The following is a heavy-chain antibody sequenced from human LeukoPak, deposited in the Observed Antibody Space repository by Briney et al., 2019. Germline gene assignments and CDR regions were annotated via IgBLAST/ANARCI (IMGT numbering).Heavy chain of an antibody. CDR1: GYIFTAYY. Sequence: GASVKVSFKASGYIFTAYYMHWVRPATAQGLEWVGWMNPNSGNTSYAQKFQGRVTMTRNTSISTAYMELSSLISEDTAVYYCARGFLRTVVTPGYWGQGTLVTVSS. J-gene: IGHJ4*02. CDR2: MNPNSGNT. V-gene: IGHV1-8*02. CDR3: ARGFLRTVVTPGY. D-gene: IGHD4-23*01.